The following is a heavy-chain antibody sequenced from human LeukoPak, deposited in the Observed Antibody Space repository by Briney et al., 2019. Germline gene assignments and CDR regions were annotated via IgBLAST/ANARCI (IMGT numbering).Heavy chain of an antibody. CDR2: ISWNSGNI. Sequence: GRSLRLSCAASGFTFDDYAIHWVRQAPGKGLEWVSGISWNSGNIGYADSVKGRFTISRDNAKNSLYLQMNSLRAEDTALYYCAKDLQSWYHYYAMDVWGQGTTVSVSS. J-gene: IGHJ6*01. V-gene: IGHV3-9*01. CDR1: GFTFDDYA. D-gene: IGHD1-14*01. CDR3: AKDLQSWYHYYAMDV.